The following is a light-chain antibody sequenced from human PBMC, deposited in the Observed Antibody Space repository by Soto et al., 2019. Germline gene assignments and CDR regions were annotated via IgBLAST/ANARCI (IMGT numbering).Light chain of an antibody. CDR2: DAS. J-gene: IGKJ4*01. Sequence: EIVLTQSPATLSLSPRERAARSCGAGQSVSSYLAWYQQKPGQAPRLLIYDASNRATGIPARFSGSGSGTDFTLTISSLEPEDFAVYYCQQRSNWPAPFGGGTKVDIK. CDR1: QSVSSY. CDR3: QQRSNWPAP. V-gene: IGKV3-11*01.